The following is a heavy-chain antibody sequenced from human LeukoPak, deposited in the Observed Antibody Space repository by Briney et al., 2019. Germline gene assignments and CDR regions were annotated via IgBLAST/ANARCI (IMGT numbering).Heavy chain of an antibody. D-gene: IGHD6-19*01. J-gene: IGHJ3*02. CDR3: AHRPEWYSSGRKAFDI. CDR2: IYWNDDK. Sequence: ESGPTLVKPTQTLTLTCTFSGYSLSTSGVGVGWIRQPPGKALEWLALIYWNDDKRYSPSLKSRLTITKDTSKNQVVLTMTKMDPVDTATYYCAHRPEWYSSGRKAFDIWGQGTMVTVSS. V-gene: IGHV2-5*01. CDR1: GYSLSTSGVG.